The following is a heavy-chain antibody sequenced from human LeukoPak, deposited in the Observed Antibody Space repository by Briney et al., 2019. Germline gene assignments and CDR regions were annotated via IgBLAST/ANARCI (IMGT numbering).Heavy chain of an antibody. CDR1: GFTFSSYS. D-gene: IGHD6-25*01. CDR2: ISSSSSYI. V-gene: IGHV3-21*01. J-gene: IGHJ4*02. Sequence: GGSLGLSCAASGFTFSSYSMNWVRQAPGKGLEWVSSISSSSSYIYYADSVKGRFTISRDNAKNSLYLQMNSLRAEDTAVYYCARGRLLGRGYYFDYWGQGTLVTVSS. CDR3: ARGRLLGRGYYFDY.